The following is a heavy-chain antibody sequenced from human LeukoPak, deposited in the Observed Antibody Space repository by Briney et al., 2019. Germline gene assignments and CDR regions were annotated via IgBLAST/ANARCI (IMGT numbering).Heavy chain of an antibody. Sequence: GGSLRLSCVASGFAFETYTMNWVRQAPGKGLEWVCFISSTSSDINYADSVRDRFTISRDNAKNSLFLQMDSLRVEDTAVYYRAKGLFSGYDKYLDSWGQGTLVTVSS. CDR1: GFAFETYT. CDR2: ISSTSSDI. D-gene: IGHD5-12*01. J-gene: IGHJ4*02. V-gene: IGHV3-21*04. CDR3: AKGLFSGYDKYLDS.